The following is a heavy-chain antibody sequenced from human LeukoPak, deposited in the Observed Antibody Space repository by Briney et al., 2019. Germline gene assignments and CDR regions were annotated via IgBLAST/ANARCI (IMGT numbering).Heavy chain of an antibody. CDR2: IYYSGST. J-gene: IGHJ5*02. Sequence: SETLSLTCTVSGGSISSYYWSWIRQPPGKGLEWIGYIYYSGSTNYNTSLKSRVTISVDTSKNQFSLRLSSVTAADTAVYYCARHSTSGWNWFDPWGQGTLVTVSS. V-gene: IGHV4-59*08. CDR3: ARHSTSGWNWFDP. CDR1: GGSISSYY. D-gene: IGHD6-19*01.